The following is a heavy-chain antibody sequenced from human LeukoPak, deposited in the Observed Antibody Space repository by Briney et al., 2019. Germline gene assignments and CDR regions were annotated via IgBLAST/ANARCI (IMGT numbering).Heavy chain of an antibody. CDR2: IYYTGST. D-gene: IGHD2-2*01. CDR1: GGSISSGAYY. Sequence: SQTLSLTCTVSGGSISSGAYYWSWIRQPPGKGLEWIGYIYYTGSTYYNPSLKSRVTISIDTSKNQLSLKLNSVTAADTAVYYCARGGWDQLLHFDYWGQGTLVTVSS. V-gene: IGHV4-30-4*01. J-gene: IGHJ4*02. CDR3: ARGGWDQLLHFDY.